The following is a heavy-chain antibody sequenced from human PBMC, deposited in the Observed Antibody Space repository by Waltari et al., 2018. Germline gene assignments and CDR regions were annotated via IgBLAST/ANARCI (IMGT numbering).Heavy chain of an antibody. Sequence: QVQLVQSGAEVKRPGASVKDSGKTAGYTFTGYDMSWVRQAHGHGLEWMGWISTNSGNTSCAQRYKDRITTTTDTSTSTAYMELRSLRSDDTAIYYCARKAWGPRFGEETDAFDIWGQGTMVTVSS. CDR2: ISTNSGNT. CDR1: GYTFTGYD. D-gene: IGHD3-10*01. V-gene: IGHV1-18*01. CDR3: ARKAWGPRFGEETDAFDI. J-gene: IGHJ3*02.